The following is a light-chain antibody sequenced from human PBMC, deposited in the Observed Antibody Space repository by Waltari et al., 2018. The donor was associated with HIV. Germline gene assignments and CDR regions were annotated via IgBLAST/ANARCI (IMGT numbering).Light chain of an antibody. Sequence: DTVMTQTPLSSPVTLGQPASISCRSGQSLVHSDGNTYLSWLQQRPGQTPRNLIHEVYKRFSGVADRCRGSGAGTDFTLKISRVEAEDVGVYYCMQATHLPGKIGQGTKLEMK. CDR3: MQATHLPGK. J-gene: IGKJ2*01. CDR1: QSLVHSDGNTY. V-gene: IGKV2-24*01. CDR2: EVY.